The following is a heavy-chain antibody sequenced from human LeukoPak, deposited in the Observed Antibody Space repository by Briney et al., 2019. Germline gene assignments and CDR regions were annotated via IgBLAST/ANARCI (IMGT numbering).Heavy chain of an antibody. CDR2: IHHSGDT. CDR1: GYSITSIYY. J-gene: IGHJ4*02. Sequence: SETLSLTCTVSGYSITSIYYWGWIRQPPGKGLEWIGSIHHSGDTAYNPSLKSRVTISVDTSKSQFSLKLSSVTAADTAVYYCARSYASSGLDHWGQGTLVTVSS. D-gene: IGHD3-16*01. V-gene: IGHV4-38-2*02. CDR3: ARSYASSGLDH.